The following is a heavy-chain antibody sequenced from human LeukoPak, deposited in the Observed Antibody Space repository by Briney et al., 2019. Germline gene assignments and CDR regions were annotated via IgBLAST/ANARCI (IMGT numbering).Heavy chain of an antibody. Sequence: PSETLSLTCTVSGGSISSGGYYWSWIRQHPGKGLEWIGYIYYSGNTYYNPSLKSRVTMSVDTSKIQFSLKLSSVTAADTAVYYCARTQRAVPRWFDYWGQGTLVTVSS. CDR1: GGSISSGGYY. V-gene: IGHV4-31*03. CDR2: IYYSGNT. CDR3: ARTQRAVPRWFDY. D-gene: IGHD5-24*01. J-gene: IGHJ4*02.